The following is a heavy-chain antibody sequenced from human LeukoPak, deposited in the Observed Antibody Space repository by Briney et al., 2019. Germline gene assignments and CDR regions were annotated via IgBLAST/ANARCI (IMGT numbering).Heavy chain of an antibody. V-gene: IGHV3-66*01. J-gene: IGHJ4*02. D-gene: IGHD3-3*01. Sequence: GGSLRLSCAASGFTVSSNYMSWVRQAPGKGLEWVSVIYSGGSTYYADSKNTLYLQMNSLRAEDTAVYYCARDSAQGSGKYYFDYWGQGTLVTVSS. CDR1: GFTVSSNY. CDR2: IYSGGST. CDR3: ARDSAQGSGKYYFDY.